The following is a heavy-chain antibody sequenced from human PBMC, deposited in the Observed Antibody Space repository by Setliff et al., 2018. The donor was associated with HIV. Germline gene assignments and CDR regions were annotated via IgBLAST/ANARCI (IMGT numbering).Heavy chain of an antibody. CDR1: GYTLTAYG. J-gene: IGHJ6*02. Sequence: ASVKVSCKISGYTLTAYGLNWVRQAPRQGPEWMGWFTSYNNQAEYAPKFQGRVTMTIDTSTSTAYMELRNLKYDDTAVYYCARGGDPPYYFLGMDFWGQGTTVTVSS. CDR3: ARGGDPPYYFLGMDF. D-gene: IGHD3-10*01. CDR2: FTSYNNQA. V-gene: IGHV1-18*01.